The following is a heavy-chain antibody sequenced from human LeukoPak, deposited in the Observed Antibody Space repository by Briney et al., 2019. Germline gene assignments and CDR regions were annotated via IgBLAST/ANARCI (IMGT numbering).Heavy chain of an antibody. CDR2: ISTSGST. CDR1: GGSVSGYY. CDR3: ARTVFGSTSPTRYYYYMDV. V-gene: IGHV4-4*07. J-gene: IGHJ6*03. Sequence: SETLSLTCSVSGGSVSGYYWGWIRQPAGKGLEWIGRISTSGSTNYNPSLKSRVTISLDNSKNQFPLTLTSVTAADTAIYFCARTVFGSTSPTRYYYYMDVWGKGATVTVSS. D-gene: IGHD2-2*01.